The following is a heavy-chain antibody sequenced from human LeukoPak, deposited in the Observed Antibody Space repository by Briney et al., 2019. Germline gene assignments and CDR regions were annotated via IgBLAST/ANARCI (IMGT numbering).Heavy chain of an antibody. Sequence: PSETLSLTCSVSGASISSYYWSWIRQPAGKGLEWIGRIYTSGSTNYNPSLKSRVTMSVDTSKNQFSLKLSSVTAADTAVYYCARERGGVVVPAAIEYYYYYYMDVWGKGTTVTVSS. CDR1: GASISSYY. CDR3: ARERGGVVVPAAIEYYYYYYMDV. D-gene: IGHD2-2*02. V-gene: IGHV4-4*07. CDR2: IYTSGST. J-gene: IGHJ6*03.